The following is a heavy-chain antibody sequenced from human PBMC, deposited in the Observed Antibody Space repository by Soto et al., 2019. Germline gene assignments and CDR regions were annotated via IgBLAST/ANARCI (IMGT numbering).Heavy chain of an antibody. Sequence: QVQLVQSGAEVKKPGASVKVSCKASGFTFAIYGITWVRQAPGKGLAWMGWINPYNGNTNYAQKFQGRVTMSTDTSTTTGYMELRSMRSDDTAVDYCAGVVAAAPVYYGMDVWGQGTTVTVSS. CDR2: INPYNGNT. CDR3: AGVVAAAPVYYGMDV. V-gene: IGHV1-18*01. J-gene: IGHJ6*02. CDR1: GFTFAIYG. D-gene: IGHD2-15*01.